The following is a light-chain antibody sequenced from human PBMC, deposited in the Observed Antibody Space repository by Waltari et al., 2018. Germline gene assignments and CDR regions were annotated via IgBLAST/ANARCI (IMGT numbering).Light chain of an antibody. V-gene: IGLV1-47*01. CDR3: AAWDDGWSGPWV. CDR1: KSNIGNNS. CDR2: KNG. Sequence: QSVLTQPPSTSATPGQRVTISCSGSKSNIGNNSVYWYQQVPGMAPKLIIYKNGRRPAGVPGRFSGSKSGTSASLAISGLRSEDEATYHCAAWDDGWSGPWVFGGGTRVTVL. J-gene: IGLJ3*02.